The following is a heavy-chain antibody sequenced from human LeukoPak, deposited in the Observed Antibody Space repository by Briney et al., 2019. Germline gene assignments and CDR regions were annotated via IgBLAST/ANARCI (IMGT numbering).Heavy chain of an antibody. CDR2: IYHSGST. CDR3: ARESSSGAYFDY. J-gene: IGHJ4*02. CDR1: GGSISSGGYS. V-gene: IGHV4-30-2*01. D-gene: IGHD3-22*01. Sequence: SETLSLTCAVSGGSISSGGYSWSWIRQPPGKGLEWIGYIYHSGSTYYNPSLKSRVTISVDGSKNQFSLKLSSVTAADTAVYYCARESSSGAYFDYWGQGTLVTVSS.